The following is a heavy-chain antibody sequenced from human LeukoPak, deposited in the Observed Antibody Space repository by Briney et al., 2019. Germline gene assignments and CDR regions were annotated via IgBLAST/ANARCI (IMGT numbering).Heavy chain of an antibody. Sequence: SETLSLTCTVSGGSISSSSYYWGWIRQPPGKGLEWIGSFYYSESTYYNPSLKSRVTISVDTSKNQFSLKLSSVTAADTAVYYCAREYYHDYWGQGTLVTVSS. V-gene: IGHV4-39*07. CDR2: FYYSEST. J-gene: IGHJ4*02. CDR1: GGSISSSSYY. CDR3: AREYYHDY.